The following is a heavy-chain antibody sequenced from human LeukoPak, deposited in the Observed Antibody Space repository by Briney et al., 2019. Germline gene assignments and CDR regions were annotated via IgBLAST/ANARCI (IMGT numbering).Heavy chain of an antibody. D-gene: IGHD2-2*01. CDR2: ISSTSSYI. CDR1: GFTFSTYS. Sequence: GGSLRLSCAASGFTFSTYSMNWVRQAPGKGLEWVSSISSTSSYIYYTDPLKGRFTISRDSAKNSLYLQMNSLRAEDTAVYYCARVGYCSSTSCPWNFDYWGQGTLVTVSS. CDR3: ARVGYCSSTSCPWNFDY. J-gene: IGHJ4*02. V-gene: IGHV3-21*01.